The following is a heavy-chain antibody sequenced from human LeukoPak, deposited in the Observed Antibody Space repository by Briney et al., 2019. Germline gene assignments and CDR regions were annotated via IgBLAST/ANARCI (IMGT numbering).Heavy chain of an antibody. CDR2: IYPGDSDT. CDR3: ARHVGYSSGPNYYYYMDV. V-gene: IGHV5-51*01. D-gene: IGHD6-19*01. CDR1: GYSFTSYW. J-gene: IGHJ6*03. Sequence: VESLKISCKGSGYSFTSYWIGWVRQMPGKGLEWMGIIYPGDSDTRYSPSFQGQVTISADKSISTAYLQWSSLKASDTAMYYCARHVGYSSGPNYYYYMDVWGKGTTVTVSS.